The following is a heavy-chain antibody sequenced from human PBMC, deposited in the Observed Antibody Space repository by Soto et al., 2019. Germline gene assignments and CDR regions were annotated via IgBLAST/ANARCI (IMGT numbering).Heavy chain of an antibody. V-gene: IGHV1-58*01. CDR2: VVFGSGDT. D-gene: IGHD3-3*01. Sequence: SVKVSCKASGFTVASSSVQWMRQARGQRLEWIGWVVFGSGDTKYAQKFQERVTITRDMSTDTAYLEVSSLRSDDTAVYYCAADYGAVTPFYHWGQGTLVTVSS. CDR3: AADYGAVTPFYH. CDR1: GFTVASSS. J-gene: IGHJ4*02.